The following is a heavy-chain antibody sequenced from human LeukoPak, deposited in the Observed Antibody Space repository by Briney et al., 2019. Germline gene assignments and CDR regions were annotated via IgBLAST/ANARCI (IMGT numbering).Heavy chain of an antibody. Sequence: GGSLRLSRAASGFTFSSYAMHWVRQAPGKGLEYVSAISSNGGSTYYANSVKGRFTISRDNSKNTLYLQMGSLRAEDMAVYYCARDRGVIAAAGPEWYYFDYWGQGTLVTVSS. D-gene: IGHD6-13*01. V-gene: IGHV3-64*01. CDR2: ISSNGGST. CDR3: ARDRGVIAAAGPEWYYFDY. J-gene: IGHJ4*02. CDR1: GFTFSSYA.